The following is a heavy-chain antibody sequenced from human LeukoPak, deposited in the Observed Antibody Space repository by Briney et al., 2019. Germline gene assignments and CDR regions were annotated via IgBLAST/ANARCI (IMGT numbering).Heavy chain of an antibody. CDR1: GFTFSSYS. J-gene: IGHJ5*02. D-gene: IGHD6-13*01. Sequence: GGSLRLSCAASGFTFSSYSMNWVRQAPGKGLEWVSSISSSSIYIYYADSVKGRFTISRDNAKNSLYLQMNSLRAEDTAVYYCARDLGTFSEDSSSWYWFDPWGQGTLVTVSS. CDR3: ARDLGTFSEDSSSWYWFDP. CDR2: ISSSSIYI. V-gene: IGHV3-21*01.